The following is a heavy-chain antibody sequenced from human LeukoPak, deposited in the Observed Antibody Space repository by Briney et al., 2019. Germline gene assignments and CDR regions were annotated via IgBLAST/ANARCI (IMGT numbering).Heavy chain of an antibody. V-gene: IGHV3-74*01. D-gene: IGHD4-17*01. Sequence: GGSLRLSCVGSGFTFGNYWMHWVRQAPGKGLVWVSRINSDGTTTSYAGFVQGRFTISRDNAKNTLNLQMNSLTGEDTGVYYCARDEYGDYVFDYWGQGSLVSVSS. CDR2: INSDGTTT. J-gene: IGHJ4*02. CDR1: GFTFGNYW. CDR3: ARDEYGDYVFDY.